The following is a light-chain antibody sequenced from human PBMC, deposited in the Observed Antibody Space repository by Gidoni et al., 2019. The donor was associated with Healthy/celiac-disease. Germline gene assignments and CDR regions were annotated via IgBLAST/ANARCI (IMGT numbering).Light chain of an antibody. Sequence: AIRRTQSPSSLSASTGDRVSITCRASQVISSYLAWYQQKPGKAPKLLIYAASTLQSGVPSRFSGSGSGTDFTLTISCLQSEDFATYYCQQYYSYPPYTFXQXTKLEIK. CDR3: QQYYSYPPYT. CDR1: QVISSY. J-gene: IGKJ2*01. V-gene: IGKV1-8*01. CDR2: AAS.